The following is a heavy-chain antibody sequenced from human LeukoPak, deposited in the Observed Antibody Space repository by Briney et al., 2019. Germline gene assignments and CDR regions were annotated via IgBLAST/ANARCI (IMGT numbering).Heavy chain of an antibody. Sequence: GGSLRLSCAASGFTFSSYEMNWVRQAPGKGLEWVSYISSSGSTIYYADSVKGRFTISRGNAKNSLYLQMNSLRAEDTAVYYCAIIGYSMVRGVNYWGQGTLVTVSS. J-gene: IGHJ4*02. CDR1: GFTFSSYE. V-gene: IGHV3-48*03. CDR2: ISSSGSTI. D-gene: IGHD3-10*01. CDR3: AIIGYSMVRGVNY.